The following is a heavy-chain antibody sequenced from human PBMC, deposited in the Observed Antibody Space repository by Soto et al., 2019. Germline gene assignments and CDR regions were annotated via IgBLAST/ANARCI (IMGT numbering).Heavy chain of an antibody. D-gene: IGHD6-13*01. CDR1: GFTFSSYW. CDR2: IKKDGSEK. J-gene: IGHJ4*02. Sequence: PGGSLRLSCAVSGFTFSSYWMSWVRQGSGKGLEWVANIKKDGSEKYYVDSGKGRFTISRDNAKNSLYLQMNSMRAEDTAVYYCVRDHAVAASDYWGQGALVTVSS. CDR3: VRDHAVAASDY. V-gene: IGHV3-7*01.